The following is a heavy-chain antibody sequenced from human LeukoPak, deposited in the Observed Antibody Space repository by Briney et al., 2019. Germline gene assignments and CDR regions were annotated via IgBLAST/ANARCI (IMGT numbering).Heavy chain of an antibody. CDR2: IIPIFGTA. D-gene: IGHD6-19*01. V-gene: IGHV1-69*13. J-gene: IGHJ4*02. Sequence: SVTVSCTASGGTFSSYAISWVRQAPGQGLEWMGGIIPIFGTANYAQKFQGRVTITADESTSTAYMELSSLRSEDTAVYYCARDGNYSSGWNHFFDYWGQGTLVTVSS. CDR3: ARDGNYSSGWNHFFDY. CDR1: GGTFSSYA.